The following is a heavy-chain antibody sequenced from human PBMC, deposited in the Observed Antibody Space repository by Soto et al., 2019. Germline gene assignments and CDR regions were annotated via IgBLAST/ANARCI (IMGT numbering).Heavy chain of an antibody. CDR2: IYHSGST. CDR3: ARDKATVGGYNLYDP. D-gene: IGHD3-16*01. J-gene: IGHJ5*02. CDR1: GGSIRSSHW. Sequence: QVQLLESGPGLVKPSETLSLICTVSGGSIRSSHWWSWVRQPPGKGLERIGEIYHSGSTNLDPSLKSRVTLSVDKSKNQFSLKLTSVTAADTAVYYCARDKATVGGYNLYDPWGQGILATVSS. V-gene: IGHV4-4*02.